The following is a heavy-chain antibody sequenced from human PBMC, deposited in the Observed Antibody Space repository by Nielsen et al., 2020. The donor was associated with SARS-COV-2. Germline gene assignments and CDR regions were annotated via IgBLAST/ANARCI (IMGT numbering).Heavy chain of an antibody. J-gene: IGHJ4*02. CDR1: GGTFSSYA. Sequence: SVKVSCKASGGTFSSYAISWVRQAPGQGLEWMGGIIPIFGTANYAQKFQGRVTITADESTSTAYMELSSLRSEDTAVYYCARPGGDYYDSSGYWILDYWGQGTLVTVSS. CDR3: ARPGGDYYDSSGYWILDY. V-gene: IGHV1-69*13. CDR2: IIPIFGTA. D-gene: IGHD3-22*01.